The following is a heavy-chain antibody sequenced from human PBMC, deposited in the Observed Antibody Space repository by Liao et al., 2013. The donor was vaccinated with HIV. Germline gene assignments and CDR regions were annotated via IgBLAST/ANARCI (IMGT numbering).Heavy chain of an antibody. CDR3: ARERVISGYYDCMDV. D-gene: IGHD3-3*02. CDR1: GVSITNYF. Sequence: QVQLQESGPGLVKPSETLSLTCTVSGVSITNYFWSWIRQAPGKGLEWIGYVSKTGDANYNPSLNGRASISVDTSKNLFSLTLKSVTAADTAVYYCARERVISGYYDCMDVWGKGTTVTVSS. J-gene: IGHJ6*03. V-gene: IGHV4-59*01. CDR2: VSKTGDA.